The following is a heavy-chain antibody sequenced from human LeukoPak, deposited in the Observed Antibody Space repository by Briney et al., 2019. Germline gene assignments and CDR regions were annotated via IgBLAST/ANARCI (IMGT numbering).Heavy chain of an antibody. CDR2: TYSDSST. Sequence: PGGSLRLSCAASGFAVSNNYMSWVRQAPGKGLEWVSITYSDSSTNYADSVKGRFTISRDTSLNTLSLQMNSLRAEDTAVYYCVRKNRDFNAAFDIWGQGTVVTVSS. J-gene: IGHJ3*02. CDR1: GFAVSNNY. V-gene: IGHV3-53*01. CDR3: VRKNRDFNAAFDI. D-gene: IGHD2-21*02.